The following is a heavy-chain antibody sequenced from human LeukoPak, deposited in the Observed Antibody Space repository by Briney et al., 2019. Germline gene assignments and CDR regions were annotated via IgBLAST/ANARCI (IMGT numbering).Heavy chain of an antibody. V-gene: IGHV4-30-2*01. CDR2: IYHSGST. J-gene: IGHJ3*02. CDR3: ARVLDYDSSGYDAFDI. D-gene: IGHD3-22*01. Sequence: PSQTLSLTCAVSGGSISSGGYSWSWIRQPPGKGLEWIGYIYHSGSTYYNPSLKSRVTISVDRSKNQFSLKQSSVTAADTAVYYCARVLDYDSSGYDAFDIWGQGTMVTVSS. CDR1: GGSISSGGYS.